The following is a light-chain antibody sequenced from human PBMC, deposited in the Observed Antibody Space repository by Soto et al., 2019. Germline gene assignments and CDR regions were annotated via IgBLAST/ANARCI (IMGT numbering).Light chain of an antibody. V-gene: IGKV3-15*01. CDR3: QQYNDWPT. Sequence: EIVMTQSPATLSVSLGERATLSCRASQSVSSNLAWYQQKPGQAPRLLIYGASARATGIPARFSGSGSGTEFTLTINSLQSEDCAVYYCQQYNDWPTLGQGTKVDIK. CDR1: QSVSSN. CDR2: GAS. J-gene: IGKJ1*01.